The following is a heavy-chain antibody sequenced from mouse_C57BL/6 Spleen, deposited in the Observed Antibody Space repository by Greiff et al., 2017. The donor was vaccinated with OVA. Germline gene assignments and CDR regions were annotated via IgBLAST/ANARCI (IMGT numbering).Heavy chain of an antibody. V-gene: IGHV5-6*01. CDR2: ISSGGSYT. D-gene: IGHD2-3*01. CDR3: ARQSGDGYYGFDY. J-gene: IGHJ2*01. Sequence: EVKLQESGGDLVKPGGSLKLSCAASGFTFSSYGMSWVRQTPDKRLEWVATISSGGSYTYYPDSVKGRFTISRDNAKNTLYLQMSSLKSEDTAMYYCARQSGDGYYGFDYWGQGTTLTVSS. CDR1: GFTFSSYG.